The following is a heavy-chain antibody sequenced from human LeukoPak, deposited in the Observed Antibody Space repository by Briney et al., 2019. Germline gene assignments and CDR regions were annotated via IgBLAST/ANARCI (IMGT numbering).Heavy chain of an antibody. CDR2: IYYSGST. CDR3: ARSPTRWIQLWFDY. D-gene: IGHD5-18*01. CDR1: GGSISSYY. V-gene: IGHV4-59*08. J-gene: IGHJ4*02. Sequence: SETLSLTCTVSGGSISSYYWSWLRQPPPKGLAWIGYIYYSGSTNYNPSLKSRVTISVDTSKNQFSLKLSSVTAADTAVYYCARSPTRWIQLWFDYWGQGTLVTVSS.